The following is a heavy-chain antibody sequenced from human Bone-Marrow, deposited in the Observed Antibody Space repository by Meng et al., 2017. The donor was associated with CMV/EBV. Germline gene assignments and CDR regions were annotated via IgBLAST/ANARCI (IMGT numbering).Heavy chain of an antibody. J-gene: IGHJ5*01. CDR2: IFYSGST. V-gene: IGHV4-39*07. D-gene: IGHD5-24*01. CDR1: GGFISSSSHY. Sequence: SETLSLTCSLSGGFISSSSHYWGWIRQPPGKGLEWIGSIFYSGSTYYNPSLQSRVTISADTSRNRFSLKMTSVTAADTAVYYCARGRDGYIKGLDSRGQGTLVTVSS. CDR3: ARGRDGYIKGLDS.